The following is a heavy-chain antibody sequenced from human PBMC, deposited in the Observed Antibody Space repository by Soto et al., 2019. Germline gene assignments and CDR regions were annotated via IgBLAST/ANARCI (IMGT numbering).Heavy chain of an antibody. CDR1: GFTFSSYS. D-gene: IGHD2-15*01. Sequence: EVQLVESGGGLVKPGGSLRLSCAAFGFTFSSYSMNWFRQAPGKGREWGSSISSSSSYKYYADSVKGRFTISRDNAKNSLYLQMNSLRAEDTAVYYCAREGGGGSCYDYWGQGTLVTVSS. V-gene: IGHV3-21*01. CDR2: ISSSSSYK. CDR3: AREGGGGSCYDY. J-gene: IGHJ4*02.